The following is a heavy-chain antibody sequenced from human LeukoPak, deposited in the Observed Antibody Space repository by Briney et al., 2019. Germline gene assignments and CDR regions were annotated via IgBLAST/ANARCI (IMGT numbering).Heavy chain of an antibody. CDR1: GFTFSSYW. V-gene: IGHV3-74*01. CDR2: INSDGSST. CDR3: ARDLGLDYGGSQ. D-gene: IGHD4-23*01. Sequence: PGGSLRLSCAASGFTFSSYWMHWVRQAPGKGLVWVSHINSDGSSTNYAHSVKGRFTISRDNAKNTLYLQMNTLRAEDTAVYYCARDLGLDYGGSQWGQGTLVTVSS. J-gene: IGHJ4*02.